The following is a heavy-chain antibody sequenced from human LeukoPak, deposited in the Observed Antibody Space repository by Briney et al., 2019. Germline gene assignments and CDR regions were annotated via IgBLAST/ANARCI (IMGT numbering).Heavy chain of an antibody. CDR2: ISYDGSNK. CDR3: AKIPDRYTRADFDY. Sequence: GGSLRLSCAASGFTFSSYGMHWVRQAPGKGLEWVAVISYDGSNKYYADSVKGRFAISRDNSKNTLYLQMNSLRAEDTAVYYCAKIPDRYTRADFDYWGQGTLVTVSS. CDR1: GFTFSSYG. V-gene: IGHV3-30*18. D-gene: IGHD1-14*01. J-gene: IGHJ4*02.